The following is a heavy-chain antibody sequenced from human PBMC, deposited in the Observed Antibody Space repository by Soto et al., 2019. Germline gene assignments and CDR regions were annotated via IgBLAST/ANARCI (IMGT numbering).Heavy chain of an antibody. J-gene: IGHJ6*03. CDR3: ASHQYCTNGVCRDYYYMDV. CDR2: TYYSGST. Sequence: QLQLQESGPGLVKPSEILSLTCTVSGGSISSSRYYWGWIRPPPGKGLEWIGSTYYSGSTYYNPSLKSRVTFSVDRSKNQFSLKLSSVTAADTAVYYCASHQYCTNGVCRDYYYMDVWGKGTTVTVSS. V-gene: IGHV4-39*01. CDR1: GGSISSSRYY. D-gene: IGHD2-8*01.